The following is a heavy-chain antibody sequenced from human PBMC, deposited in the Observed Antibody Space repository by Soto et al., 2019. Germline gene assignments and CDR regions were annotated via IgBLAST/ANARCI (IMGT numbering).Heavy chain of an antibody. CDR3: ARDGGGYSYGSLLT. CDR1: GYTFTGYY. J-gene: IGHJ5*02. Sequence: VASVKVSCKASGYTFTGYYMHWVRQAPGQGLEWMGWINPNSGGTNYAQKFQGRVTMTRDTSISTAYMELSRLRSDDTAVYYCARDGGGYSYGSLLTWGQGTLVTVSS. D-gene: IGHD5-18*01. CDR2: INPNSGGT. V-gene: IGHV1-2*02.